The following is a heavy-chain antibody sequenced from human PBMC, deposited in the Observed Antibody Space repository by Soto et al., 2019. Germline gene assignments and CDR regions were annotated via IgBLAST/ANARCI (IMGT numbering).Heavy chain of an antibody. D-gene: IGHD6-13*01. CDR3: ASGRLGSWYLDV. CDR1: GGSIGSYY. J-gene: IGHJ6*03. Sequence: SETLSLTCTVSGGSIGSYYWSWIRQPPGKGLEWIGYIYYSGSTNYNPSLKSRVTLSVDTSKNQFSLKLSSVTAADTAVYYCASGRLGSWYLDVWGKGTTVTVSS. CDR2: IYYSGST. V-gene: IGHV4-59*01.